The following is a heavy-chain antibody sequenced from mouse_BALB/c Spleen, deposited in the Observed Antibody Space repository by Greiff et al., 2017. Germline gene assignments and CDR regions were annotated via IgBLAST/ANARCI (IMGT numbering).Heavy chain of an antibody. J-gene: IGHJ4*01. V-gene: IGHV5-17*02. CDR3: AIREDDYAYAMDY. CDR1: GFTFSSFG. Sequence: EVQLQESGGGLVQPGGSRKLSCAASGFTFSSFGMHWVRQAPEKGLEWVAYISSGSSTIYYADTVKGRFTISRDNPKNTLFLQMTSLRSEDTAMYYCAIREDDYAYAMDYWGQGTSVTVSS. CDR2: ISSGSSTI. D-gene: IGHD2-4*01.